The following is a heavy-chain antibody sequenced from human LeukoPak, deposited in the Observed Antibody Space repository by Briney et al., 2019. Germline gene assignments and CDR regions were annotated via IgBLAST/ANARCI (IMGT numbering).Heavy chain of an antibody. CDR2: SNDSGGT. Sequence: PSETLSLTCAVYGGTFSGYYWSWIRQPPGKRLEWVGESNDSGGTNYNPSLKSRVTISADKSKNQVSLKLTSVTAADTAVYYCAREGAEMAADYWGQGTLVTVSS. D-gene: IGHD5-24*01. V-gene: IGHV4-34*01. J-gene: IGHJ4*02. CDR1: GGTFSGYY. CDR3: AREGAEMAADY.